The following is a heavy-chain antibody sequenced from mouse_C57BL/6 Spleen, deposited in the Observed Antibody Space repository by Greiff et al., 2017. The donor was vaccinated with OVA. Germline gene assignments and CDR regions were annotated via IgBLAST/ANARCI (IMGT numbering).Heavy chain of an antibody. V-gene: IGHV1-15*01. CDR3: TRDYYVSSHDY. CDR2: IDPESGGT. CDR1: GYTFTDYE. J-gene: IGHJ4*01. D-gene: IGHD1-1*01. Sequence: QVQLQQSGAELVRPGASVTLSCKASGYTFTDYEMHWVKQTPVHGLEWIGAIDPESGGTAYNQKFKGKAILTADKSSSTAYMALRSLTSEDSAVYYCTRDYYVSSHDYWGQGTSVTVSS.